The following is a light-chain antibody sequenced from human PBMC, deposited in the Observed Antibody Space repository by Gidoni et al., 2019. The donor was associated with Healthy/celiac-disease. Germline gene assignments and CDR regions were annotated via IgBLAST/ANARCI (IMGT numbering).Light chain of an antibody. CDR2: DAS. CDR1: QDISNY. Sequence: IEMSQSPSSLSASVGDRVTITCQASQDISNYLNCYQQQPGKSPKLLIYDASNLETGVPSKFCRSRSGTDVTFTNSSRLPEDDATYYYQQYDNLPRYTFGQGTKLEIK. V-gene: IGKV1-33*01. CDR3: QQYDNLPRYT. J-gene: IGKJ2*01.